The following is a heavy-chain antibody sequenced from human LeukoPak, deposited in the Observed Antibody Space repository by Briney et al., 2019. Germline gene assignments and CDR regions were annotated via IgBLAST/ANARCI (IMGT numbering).Heavy chain of an antibody. V-gene: IGHV4-38-2*01. Sequence: NPSETLSLTCAVSGYSISSDYYWGWIRQPPGKGLEWIGSIYHSGTTYYNPSLKSRVTISVDTSKNQFSLKLSSVTAADTAVYYFARRAGAPAWYFDLWGRGTLVTVSS. CDR1: GYSISSDYY. D-gene: IGHD3-10*01. CDR2: IYHSGTT. CDR3: ARRAGAPAWYFDL. J-gene: IGHJ2*01.